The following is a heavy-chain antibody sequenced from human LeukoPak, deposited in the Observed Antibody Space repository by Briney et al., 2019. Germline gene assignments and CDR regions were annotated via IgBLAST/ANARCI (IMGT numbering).Heavy chain of an antibody. CDR2: IKQDGSEK. D-gene: IGHD3-16*01. V-gene: IGHV3-7*03. J-gene: IGHJ3*02. CDR1: GFTFSSYW. CDR3: AKDMIRGGAPEGAFDI. Sequence: GGSLRLSCAASGFTFSSYWMSWVRQAPGKGLEWVANIKQDGSEKYYVDSVKGRFTISRDNARNSLYLQMNSLRAEDMALYYCAKDMIRGGAPEGAFDIWGQGTMVTVSS.